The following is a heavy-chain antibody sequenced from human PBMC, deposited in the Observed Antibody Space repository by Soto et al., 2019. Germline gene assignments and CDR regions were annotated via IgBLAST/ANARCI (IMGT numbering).Heavy chain of an antibody. CDR1: GFTFSSYS. V-gene: IGHV3-21*01. D-gene: IGHD5-18*01. J-gene: IGHJ4*02. CDR3: ARDGGYSYGSVLDY. Sequence: WGSLRLSCAASGFTFSSYSMNWVRQAPGKGLEWVSSISSSSSYIYYADSVKGRFTISRDNAKNSLYLQMNSLRAGDTAVYYCARDGGYSYGSVLDYWGQGTLVTVSS. CDR2: ISSSSSYI.